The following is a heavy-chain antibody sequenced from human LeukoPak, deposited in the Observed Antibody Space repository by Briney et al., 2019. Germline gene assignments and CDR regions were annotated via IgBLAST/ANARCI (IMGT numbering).Heavy chain of an antibody. Sequence: GGSLRLSCAASGFTFSSYWMSWVRQAPGKGLEWVANIKQDGSEKYYVDSVKGRFTISRDNAKNSLYLQMNSLRAEDTAVYYCAKDHYVWGSYRPDYFDYWGQGTLVTVSS. CDR2: IKQDGSEK. CDR3: AKDHYVWGSYRPDYFDY. J-gene: IGHJ4*02. V-gene: IGHV3-7*01. CDR1: GFTFSSYW. D-gene: IGHD3-16*02.